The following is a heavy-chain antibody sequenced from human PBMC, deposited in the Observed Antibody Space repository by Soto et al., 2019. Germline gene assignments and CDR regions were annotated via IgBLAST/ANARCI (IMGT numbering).Heavy chain of an antibody. CDR3: ARRIRGYCSGGSCYYFDY. J-gene: IGHJ4*02. CDR2: IYYSGST. D-gene: IGHD2-15*01. Sequence: SETLSLTCTVSGGSISSYYWRWIRQPPGKGLEWIGYIYYSGSTNYNPSLKSRVTISVDTSKNQFSLKLSSVTAADTAVYYCARRIRGYCSGGSCYYFDYWGQGTLVTVS. V-gene: IGHV4-59*01. CDR1: GGSISSYY.